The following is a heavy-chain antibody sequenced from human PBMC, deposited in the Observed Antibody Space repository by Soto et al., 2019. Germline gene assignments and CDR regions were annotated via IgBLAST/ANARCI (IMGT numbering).Heavy chain of an antibody. CDR1: GFTFNNYN. CDR3: SGVLSGTPNYYYMDV. J-gene: IGHJ6*03. Sequence: EVQLVESGGGLVKPGGSLRLSCAASGFTFNNYNMNWVRQAPGKGLEWVSSIGTSSSYIYYAESLKGRFTISRDNAENSLYLQLNSLRAEDTAVYYCSGVLSGTPNYYYMDVWGEGTAVTVSS. V-gene: IGHV3-21*01. D-gene: IGHD2-15*01. CDR2: IGTSSSYI.